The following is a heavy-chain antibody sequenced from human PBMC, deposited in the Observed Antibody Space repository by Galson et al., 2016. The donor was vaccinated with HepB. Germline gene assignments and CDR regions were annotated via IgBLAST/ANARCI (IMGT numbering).Heavy chain of an antibody. Sequence: SLRLSCAASGFTFNVYGMHWVRQAPGKGLEWVASISHDGSNSYHVDSVKGRFTISRDNFMSTLYLEMNSLRGEDTAIYYCAKGDYDVLRYSDHWGQGTLVTVSS. D-gene: IGHD3-9*01. CDR1: GFTFNVYG. J-gene: IGHJ4*02. CDR3: AKGDYDVLRYSDH. CDR2: ISHDGSNS. V-gene: IGHV3-30*18.